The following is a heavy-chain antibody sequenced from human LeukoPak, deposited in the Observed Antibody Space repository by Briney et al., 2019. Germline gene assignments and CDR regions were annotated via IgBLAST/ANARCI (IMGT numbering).Heavy chain of an antibody. V-gene: IGHV3-23*01. J-gene: IGHJ2*01. CDR1: GLTFNTYA. CDR3: AKGPRAGLRYWYFDL. CDR2: VSGSGAGT. Sequence: PGGSLRLSCAASGLTFNTYAMSWVRQAPGKGLQWVSTVSGSGAGTFYGDSVKGRFTISRDNSNNTLFLQMNSLSADDTAVYFCAKGPRAGLRYWYFDLWGRGSQVTVSS. D-gene: IGHD2-21*02.